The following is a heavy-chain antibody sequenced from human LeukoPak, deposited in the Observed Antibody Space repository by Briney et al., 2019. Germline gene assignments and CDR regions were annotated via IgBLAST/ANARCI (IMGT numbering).Heavy chain of an antibody. Sequence: PGGSLTLSCVASGFNFNNYDLHWVRQAPGKGLEWVAFIKFHGHETFYADSVEGRFTFSRDNSRNTLYLQMNSLRSEDTAVYYCASHYDFWSGYFGGRWFDPWGQGTLVTVSS. CDR2: IKFHGHET. D-gene: IGHD3-3*01. J-gene: IGHJ5*02. CDR1: GFNFNNYD. V-gene: IGHV3-30*02. CDR3: ASHYDFWSGYFGGRWFDP.